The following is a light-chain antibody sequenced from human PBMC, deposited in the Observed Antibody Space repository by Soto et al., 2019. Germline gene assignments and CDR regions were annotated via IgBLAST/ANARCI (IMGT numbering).Light chain of an antibody. Sequence: ENVLTQSPGTLSLSPGERGTLSCRASQSVSSNYLAWYQQKPGQAPRLLIYGASTRATGVPARFSGSGSGTEFTLPISSLQSEDFAVYYCQQRSNWPITFGQGTRLEI. V-gene: IGKV3D-20*02. CDR3: QQRSNWPIT. CDR2: GAS. CDR1: QSVSSNY. J-gene: IGKJ5*01.